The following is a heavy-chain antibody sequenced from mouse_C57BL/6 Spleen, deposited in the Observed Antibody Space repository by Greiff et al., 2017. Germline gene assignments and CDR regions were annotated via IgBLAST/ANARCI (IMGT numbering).Heavy chain of an antibody. Sequence: VQLQQSRAELMKPGASVKLSCKATGYTFTGYWIEWVKQRPGHGLEWIGEILPGSGSTNYYEKFKGKATFTADTSSTTAYMQLSSLTTEDSAIYYCARGGRDGFAYWGQGTLVTVSA. V-gene: IGHV1-9*01. CDR2: ILPGSGST. D-gene: IGHD3-3*01. CDR1: GYTFTGYW. J-gene: IGHJ3*01. CDR3: ARGGRDGFAY.